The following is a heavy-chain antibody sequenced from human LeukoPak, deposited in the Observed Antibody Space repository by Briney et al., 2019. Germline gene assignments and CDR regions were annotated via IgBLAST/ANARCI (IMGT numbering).Heavy chain of an antibody. CDR1: GFTVSSEY. Sequence: GGPLRLSCAASGFTVSSEYMNWVRQAPGKGLEWVAVIYSGGSTYYADSVKGRFTISRDNSKNTLYLQMNSLRAEDTAVYYCARTAFFYYYYMDVWGKGTTVTVSS. CDR3: ARTAFFYYYYMDV. CDR2: IYSGGST. J-gene: IGHJ6*03. V-gene: IGHV3-53*01.